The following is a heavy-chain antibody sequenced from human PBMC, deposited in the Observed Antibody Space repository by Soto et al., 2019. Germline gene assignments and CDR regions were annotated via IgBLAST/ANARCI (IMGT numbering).Heavy chain of an antibody. D-gene: IGHD3-22*01. CDR3: ARDLGYYDSRGFDY. V-gene: IGHV4-4*02. J-gene: IGHJ4*02. Sequence: SETLSLTCAVSGGSISSSNWWSWVRQPPGKGLEWIGEIYHSGSTNYNPSLKSRVTISVDKSKNQFSLKLSSVTAADTAVYYCARDLGYYDSRGFDYWGQGTLVTVPQ. CDR1: GGSISSSNW. CDR2: IYHSGST.